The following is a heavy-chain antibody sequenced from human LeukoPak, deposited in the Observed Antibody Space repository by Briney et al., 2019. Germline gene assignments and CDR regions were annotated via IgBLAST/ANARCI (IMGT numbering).Heavy chain of an antibody. J-gene: IGHJ4*02. V-gene: IGHV3-23*01. CDR1: GFTFSSYA. D-gene: IGHD1-26*01. CDR3: AKAPGATHFDY. CDR2: ISGSVGST. Sequence: GGSLRLSCAASGFTFSSYAMSWVRQAPGQGLEWVSVISGSVGSTYYADSVKGRFTISRDNSENTLHLQMNSLSAEDTAVYYCAKAPGATHFDYWGQGTLVTVSS.